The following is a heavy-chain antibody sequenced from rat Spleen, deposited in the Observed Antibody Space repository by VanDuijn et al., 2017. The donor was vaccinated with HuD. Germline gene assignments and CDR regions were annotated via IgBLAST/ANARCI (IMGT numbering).Heavy chain of an antibody. Sequence: EVQLAESGGGLVQPGRSLKLSCAASGFTFSNYYMAWVRQAPTKGLEWVASISPSGGTTYYRDSVKGRFTVSRDDAKSTLYLQMDSLRSEDTATYYCATQSYLQPLFDHWGQGVMVTVSS. D-gene: IGHD1-12*01. CDR1: GFTFSNYY. CDR2: ISPSGGTT. J-gene: IGHJ2*01. V-gene: IGHV5-25*01. CDR3: ATQSYLQPLFDH.